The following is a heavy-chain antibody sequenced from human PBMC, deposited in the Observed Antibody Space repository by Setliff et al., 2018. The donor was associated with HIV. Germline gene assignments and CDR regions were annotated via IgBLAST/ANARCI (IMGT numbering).Heavy chain of an antibody. CDR1: GYRFNTYG. CDR2: ISPYNGDT. CDR3: VRGVTRDISGYYRDEYFQH. V-gene: IGHV1-18*01. Sequence: PKASVKVSCKASGYRFNTYGISWVRQAPGQGLEWMGWISPYNGDTRFAQSLQGRVTLTTDTSTNTAYMEMRTLRSDDTAVYYCVRGVTRDISGYYRDEYFQHWGQGTQVTVSS. J-gene: IGHJ1*01. D-gene: IGHD3-22*01.